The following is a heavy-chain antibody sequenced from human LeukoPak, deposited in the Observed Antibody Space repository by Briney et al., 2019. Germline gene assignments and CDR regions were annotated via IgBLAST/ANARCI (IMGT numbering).Heavy chain of an antibody. D-gene: IGHD4-23*01. CDR1: GFSISSYW. V-gene: IGHV3-74*01. J-gene: IGHJ6*02. CDR2: ISPDGSTT. CDR3: ARGPLVTNYYYYGMDV. Sequence: GGSLRLSCASSGFSISSYWMHWVRQVPGKGLVWVSRISPDGSTTGYADSVKGRFTISRDNSKNTLYLQMNSLRAEDTAVYYCARGPLVTNYYYYGMDVWGQGTTVTVSS.